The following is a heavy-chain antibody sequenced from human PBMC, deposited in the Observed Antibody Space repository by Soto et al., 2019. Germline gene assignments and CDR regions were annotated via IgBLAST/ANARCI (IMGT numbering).Heavy chain of an antibody. Sequence: QVQLVQSGAAVKKPGSSVKVSCKASGGTFSSYTISWVRQAPGQGLEWMGRIIPILGIANYAQKFQGRVTITADKSTSTAYMELSSLRSEDTAVYYCARDYYDILTGYPPYYFDYWGQGTLVTVSS. V-gene: IGHV1-69*08. J-gene: IGHJ4*02. CDR3: ARDYYDILTGYPPYYFDY. CDR1: GGTFSSYT. D-gene: IGHD3-9*01. CDR2: IIPILGIA.